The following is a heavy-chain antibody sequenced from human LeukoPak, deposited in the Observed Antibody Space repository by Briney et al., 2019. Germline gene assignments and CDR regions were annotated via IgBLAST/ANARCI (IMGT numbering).Heavy chain of an antibody. J-gene: IGHJ5*02. Sequence: GGSLRLSCAASGFTFSSYAMTWVRQAPGKGLEWVSGISSSGGTTYYADSVKGRFTISRDKSKNTLYLQMNSLRVEDTAMYYCAKVLDDYVWGSYRYPENWFDPWGQGTLVTVSS. CDR2: ISSSGGTT. CDR1: GFTFSSYA. D-gene: IGHD3-16*02. V-gene: IGHV3-23*01. CDR3: AKVLDDYVWGSYRYPENWFDP.